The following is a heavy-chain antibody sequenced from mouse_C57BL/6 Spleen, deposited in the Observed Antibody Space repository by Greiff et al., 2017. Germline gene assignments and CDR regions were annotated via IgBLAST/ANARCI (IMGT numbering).Heavy chain of an antibody. Sequence: VKVVESGPGLVAPSQSLSITCTVSGFSLTSYGVHWVRQPPGKGLEWLVVIWSDGSTTYNSALKSRLSISKDNSKSQVFLKMNSLQTDDTAMYYCARQGTYGSSYWYFDVWGTGTTVTVSS. CDR3: ARQGTYGSSYWYFDV. D-gene: IGHD1-1*01. J-gene: IGHJ1*03. CDR2: IWSDGST. V-gene: IGHV2-6-1*01. CDR1: GFSLTSYG.